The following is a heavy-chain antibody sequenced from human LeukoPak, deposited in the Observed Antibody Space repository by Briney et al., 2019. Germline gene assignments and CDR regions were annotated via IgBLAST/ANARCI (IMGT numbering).Heavy chain of an antibody. D-gene: IGHD6-13*01. Sequence: ASVTVSCKASGYTFTGYYMHWVRQAPGQGLEWMGWINPNSGGTNYAQKFQGRVTMTRDTSISTAYMELSRLRSDDTAVYYCARARIAAAGHWFDPWGQGTLVTVSS. CDR3: ARARIAAAGHWFDP. J-gene: IGHJ5*02. CDR1: GYTFTGYY. CDR2: INPNSGGT. V-gene: IGHV1-2*02.